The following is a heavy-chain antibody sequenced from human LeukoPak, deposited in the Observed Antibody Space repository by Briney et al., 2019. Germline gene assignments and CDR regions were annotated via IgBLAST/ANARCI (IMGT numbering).Heavy chain of an antibody. D-gene: IGHD6-19*01. J-gene: IGHJ4*02. CDR2: ITDSRSDK. CDR3: ARDLAVAGY. CDR1: GFTFSDYY. Sequence: GGSLRLSCAASGFTFSDYYMSWLRQAPGKGLEWVSYITDSRSDKYYADSVKGRFTISRDNAKNSLYLQMNSLRVEDTAVYYCARDLAVAGYWGQGTLVTVSS. V-gene: IGHV3-11*01.